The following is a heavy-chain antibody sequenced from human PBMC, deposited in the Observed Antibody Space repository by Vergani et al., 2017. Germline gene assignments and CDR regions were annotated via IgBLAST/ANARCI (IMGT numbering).Heavy chain of an antibody. Sequence: EVQLVQSGAEVKKPGESLKISCQGSGYSITNYWIAWVRQRPGKGLEWMGIIYAGDSDVRYSPSFQGQVTMSVDKSLSTAYLQWSSLKALDTATYYCAKTHDFSSLYSSYNWFDPWGQGTQVTVSS. CDR3: AKTHDFSSLYSSYNWFDP. J-gene: IGHJ5*02. D-gene: IGHD3-3*01. V-gene: IGHV5-51*03. CDR2: IYAGDSDV. CDR1: GYSITNYW.